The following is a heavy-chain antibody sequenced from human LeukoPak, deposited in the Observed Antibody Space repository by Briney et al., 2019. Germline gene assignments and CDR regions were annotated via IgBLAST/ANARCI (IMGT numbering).Heavy chain of an antibody. V-gene: IGHV3-21*01. CDR2: ISSSSSYI. Sequence: GGSLRLSCAASGFTFSSYSMNWVRQAPGKGLEWVSSISSSSSYIYYADSVKGRFTISRDNAKNSLYLQMNSLRAEDTAVYYCARVGYSGYDSGGPQTHPNDYYGMDVWGQGTTVTVSS. J-gene: IGHJ6*02. CDR3: ARVGYSGYDSGGPQTHPNDYYGMDV. D-gene: IGHD5-12*01. CDR1: GFTFSSYS.